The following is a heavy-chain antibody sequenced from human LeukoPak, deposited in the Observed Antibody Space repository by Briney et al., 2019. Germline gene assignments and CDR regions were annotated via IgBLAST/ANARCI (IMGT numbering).Heavy chain of an antibody. J-gene: IGHJ6*03. V-gene: IGHV4-38-2*02. CDR3: AREDSYYMDV. CDR2: MYHSGSF. Sequence: KSSETLSLTCVVSGDSISSGAYSWSWIRQPPGKVLEWIGNMYHSGSFHYNPSLKSRVTISVDTSKNQFSLKLSSVTAADTAVYYCAREDSYYMDVWGKGATVTVSS. CDR1: GDSISSGAYS.